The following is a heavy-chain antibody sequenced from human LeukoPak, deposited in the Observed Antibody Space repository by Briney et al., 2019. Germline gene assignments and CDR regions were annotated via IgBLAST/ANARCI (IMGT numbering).Heavy chain of an antibody. D-gene: IGHD1/OR15-1a*01. CDR2: IYYSGST. Sequence: SETLSLTCTVSGGSISSGDYYWSWIRQPPGKGLEWIGYIYYSGSTYYNPSLKSRVTISVDTSKNQFSLKLSSVTAADTAVYYCARDGTRSPFDYWGQGTLVTGSS. J-gene: IGHJ4*02. CDR1: GGSISSGDYY. V-gene: IGHV4-30-4*08. CDR3: ARDGTRSPFDY.